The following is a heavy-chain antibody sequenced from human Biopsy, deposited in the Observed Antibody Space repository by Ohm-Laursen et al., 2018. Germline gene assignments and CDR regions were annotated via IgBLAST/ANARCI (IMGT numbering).Heavy chain of an antibody. V-gene: IGHV3-11*01. CDR1: GFPVSDYY. CDR3: ARAVGIAAAPIDY. CDR2: INSSGSTK. J-gene: IGHJ4*02. D-gene: IGHD2-15*01. Sequence: SLRLSCAASGFPVSDYYMSWIRQAPGRGLEWVSDINSSGSTKYHAESVKGRFTISRDNAMNSVYLQMNSLRGEDQAVYYCARAVGIAAAPIDYWGQGTLVTVS.